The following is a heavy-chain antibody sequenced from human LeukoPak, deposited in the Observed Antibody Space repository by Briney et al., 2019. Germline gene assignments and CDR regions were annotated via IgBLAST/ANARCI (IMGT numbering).Heavy chain of an antibody. J-gene: IGHJ4*02. CDR3: AGLPRYNWNEPLDY. CDR1: GYTFTEYY. V-gene: IGHV1-2*02. Sequence: ASVKVFCKASGYTFTEYYMHWLRQAPGQGLEWMGWINPNSGGTKYAQKFQGRVTMTRDTSISTAYMELSRLTYDDTAVYYCAGLPRYNWNEPLDYWGQGTLVTVSS. D-gene: IGHD1-20*01. CDR2: INPNSGGT.